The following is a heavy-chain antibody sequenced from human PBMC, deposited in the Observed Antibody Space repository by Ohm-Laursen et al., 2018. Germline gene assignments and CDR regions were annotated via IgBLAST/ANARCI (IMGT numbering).Heavy chain of an antibody. D-gene: IGHD3-9*01. J-gene: IGHJ3*02. Sequence: SLRLSCAASGFTFSDYYMSWIRQAPGKGLEWVSYISSSGSTIYYADSVKGRFTISRDNAKNSLYLQMNSLRAEDTAVYYCARDSYDILTGYYRSNDAFDIWGQGTMVTVSS. CDR3: ARDSYDILTGYYRSNDAFDI. V-gene: IGHV3-11*01. CDR1: GFTFSDYY. CDR2: ISSSGSTI.